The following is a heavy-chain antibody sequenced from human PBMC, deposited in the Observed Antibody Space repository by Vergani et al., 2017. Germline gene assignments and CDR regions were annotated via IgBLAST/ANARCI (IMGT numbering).Heavy chain of an antibody. CDR1: GGSISSYY. CDR2: IYTSGST. V-gene: IGHV4-4*09. D-gene: IGHD3-22*01. Sequence: QVQLQESGPGLVKPSETLSLTCTVSGGSISSYYWSWIRQPPGKGLEWIGYIYTSGSTNYNPSLKSRVTISVDTSKNQFSLKLSSVTAADTAVYYCARGGGYYYDSSGYWGGMDVWGQGTTVTVSS. CDR3: ARGGGYYYDSSGYWGGMDV. J-gene: IGHJ6*02.